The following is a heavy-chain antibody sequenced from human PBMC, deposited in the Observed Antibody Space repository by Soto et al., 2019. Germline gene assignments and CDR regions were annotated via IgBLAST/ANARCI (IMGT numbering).Heavy chain of an antibody. CDR3: ARVPSIVATISYFDY. CDR1: GYTFTSYG. J-gene: IGHJ4*02. V-gene: IGHV1-18*01. Sequence: QVQLVQSGAEVKKPGAAVKVSCKASGYTFTSYGISWVRQAPGQGLVWMGWVSAYNGNTNYAQKLQGRDTMTTDASTSTAYMELRSLRFDDTAVYYCARVPSIVATISYFDYWGQGPLVTVSS. CDR2: VSAYNGNT. D-gene: IGHD5-12*01.